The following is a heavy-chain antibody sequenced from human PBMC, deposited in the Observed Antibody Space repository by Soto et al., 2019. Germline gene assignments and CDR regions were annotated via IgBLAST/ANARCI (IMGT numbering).Heavy chain of an antibody. V-gene: IGHV3-53*02. CDR2: IYSGGST. D-gene: IGHD3-16*02. Sequence: VQLVETGGGLIQPGGSLRLSCAASGFTVSSNYMSWVRQAPGKGLEWVSVIYSGGSTYYADSVKGRFTISRDNSKNTLYLQMNSLRAEDMAVYYCARAPPLSGGMDVWGQGTTVTVSS. CDR3: ARAPPLSGGMDV. J-gene: IGHJ6*02. CDR1: GFTVSSNY.